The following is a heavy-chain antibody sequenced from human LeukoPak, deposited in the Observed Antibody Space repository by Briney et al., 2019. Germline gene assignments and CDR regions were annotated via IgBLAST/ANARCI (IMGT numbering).Heavy chain of an antibody. Sequence: GASVKVSCKASGYTFTTYVMHWVRQAPGQRLEWMGWISTGNGNTKYSENFQDRVTMTRDTSATTVYMELRSLRSDDTAVYYCARVGPRGDSSGSSFDYWGQGTLVTVSS. J-gene: IGHJ4*02. CDR3: ARVGPRGDSSGSSFDY. D-gene: IGHD3-22*01. V-gene: IGHV1-3*04. CDR2: ISTGNGNT. CDR1: GYTFTTYV.